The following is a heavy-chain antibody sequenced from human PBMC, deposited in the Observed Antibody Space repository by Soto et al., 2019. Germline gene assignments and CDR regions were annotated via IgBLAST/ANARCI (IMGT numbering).Heavy chain of an antibody. D-gene: IGHD6-19*01. V-gene: IGHV3-7*01. Sequence: EVQLVESGGGLVQPGGSLRLSCAASGFTFSSYWMSWVRQAPGKGLEWVANIKQDGSEKYYVDSVKGRSTISRDNAKNSLYLQMNSLRAEDTAVYYCARDSLSGGWPTNFDYWGQGTLVTVSS. CDR2: IKQDGSEK. CDR1: GFTFSSYW. J-gene: IGHJ4*02. CDR3: ARDSLSGGWPTNFDY.